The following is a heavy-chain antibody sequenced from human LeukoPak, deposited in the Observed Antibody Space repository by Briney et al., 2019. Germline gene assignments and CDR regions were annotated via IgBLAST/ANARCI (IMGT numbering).Heavy chain of an antibody. CDR1: GFTFSNYG. Sequence: PGGSLRLSCAASGFTFSNYGMSWVRQAPGKGLEWVSAISGSGGSTYYADSVKGRFTISRDNSKNTLYLQMNSLRAEDTAVYYCAKGVGATSLYYFDYWGQGTLVTVSS. CDR2: ISGSGGST. V-gene: IGHV3-23*01. D-gene: IGHD1-26*01. J-gene: IGHJ4*02. CDR3: AKGVGATSLYYFDY.